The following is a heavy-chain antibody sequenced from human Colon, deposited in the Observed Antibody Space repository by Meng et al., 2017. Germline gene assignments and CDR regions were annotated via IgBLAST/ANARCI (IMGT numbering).Heavy chain of an antibody. CDR2: IYYSGST. D-gene: IGHD4-17*01. CDR3: ARDRKHYGERGWFDP. Sequence: QMRLQESGPGLVQPSQTLSLACTVSGGSISSGDYYWSWIRQPPGKGLEWIGYIYYSGSTYSNASLKSRVTISIDRSKNQFSLKLSSVTAADTAVYYCARDRKHYGERGWFDPWGQGTLVTVSS. V-gene: IGHV4-30-4*01. J-gene: IGHJ5*02. CDR1: GGSISSGDYY.